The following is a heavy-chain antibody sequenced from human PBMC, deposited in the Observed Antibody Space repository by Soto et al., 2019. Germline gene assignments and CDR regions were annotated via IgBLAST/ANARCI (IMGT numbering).Heavy chain of an antibody. D-gene: IGHD1-26*01. J-gene: IGHJ6*02. V-gene: IGHV3-53*01. Sequence: VQLVESGGGLIQPGGSLRLSCVASGLTVSPNYMAWVRQAPEMGPQWVSVLYAEGSTYYTESVKGRFTISRDPSKNTLFLQMDGLRAEDTAVYYCVRPRPSGENYGMDVWGQGTTVTVSS. CDR2: LYAEGST. CDR1: GLTVSPNY. CDR3: VRPRPSGENYGMDV.